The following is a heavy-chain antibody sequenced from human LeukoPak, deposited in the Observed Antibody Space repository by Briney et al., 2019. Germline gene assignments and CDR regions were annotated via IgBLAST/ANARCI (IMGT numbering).Heavy chain of an antibody. V-gene: IGHV3-33*01. J-gene: IGHJ4*02. CDR2: IWYDGSNK. D-gene: IGHD3-10*01. CDR3: ARELLWFGELSRPMGY. Sequence: PGRSLRLSCAASGFTFSSYGMHWVRQAPGKGLEWVAVIWYDGSNKYYADSVKGRFTISRDNSKNTLYLQMNSLRAEDTAVYYCARELLWFGELSRPMGYWGQGTLVTVSS. CDR1: GFTFSSYG.